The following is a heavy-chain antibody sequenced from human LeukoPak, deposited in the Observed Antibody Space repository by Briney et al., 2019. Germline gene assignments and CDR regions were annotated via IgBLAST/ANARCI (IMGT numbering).Heavy chain of an antibody. D-gene: IGHD1-26*01. V-gene: IGHV4-39*07. Sequence: SETLSLTCTVSGGSISSSSYYWGWIRQPPGKGLEWIGSIYYSGSTYYNPSLKSRVTISVDTSKNQFSLKLNSVTAADTAVYYCARTQSQSGSYRYYFGYWGQGTLVTVSS. CDR3: ARTQSQSGSYRYYFGY. CDR2: IYYSGST. CDR1: GGSISSSSYY. J-gene: IGHJ4*02.